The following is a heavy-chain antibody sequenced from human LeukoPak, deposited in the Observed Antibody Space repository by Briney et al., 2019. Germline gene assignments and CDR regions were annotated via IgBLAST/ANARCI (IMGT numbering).Heavy chain of an antibody. Sequence: ASVKVSCKASGYTFTGYYMHWVRQAPGQGLEWMGWINPNSGGTNYAQKFQGRVTMTRDTSISTAYMELSRLRSDDTAVYYCARDPYYYDSSDSWGQGTLVTVSS. CDR1: GYTFTGYY. V-gene: IGHV1-2*02. D-gene: IGHD3-22*01. CDR2: INPNSGGT. CDR3: ARDPYYYDSSDS. J-gene: IGHJ5*02.